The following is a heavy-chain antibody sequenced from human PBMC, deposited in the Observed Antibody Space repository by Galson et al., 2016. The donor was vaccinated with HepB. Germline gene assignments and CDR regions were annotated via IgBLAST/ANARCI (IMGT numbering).Heavy chain of an antibody. D-gene: IGHD6-19*01. J-gene: IGHJ4*02. Sequence: TLSLTCTVFGGSISSGSYYWNWIRQPAGKGLEWIGRIYTDESTNYNPSLKSRVPISVDTSKNHFSLKLNSVTAADTAVYYCARGMFRSGWYWGYFDYWGQGTLVTVSS. CDR2: IYTDEST. V-gene: IGHV4-61*02. CDR3: ARGMFRSGWYWGYFDY. CDR1: GGSISSGSYY.